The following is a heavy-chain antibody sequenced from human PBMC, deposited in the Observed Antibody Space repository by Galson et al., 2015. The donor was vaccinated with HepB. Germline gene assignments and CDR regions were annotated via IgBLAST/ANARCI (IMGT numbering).Heavy chain of an antibody. J-gene: IGHJ4*02. CDR3: ATAGSYSGWYYFDY. V-gene: IGHV1-24*01. Sequence: SVKVSCKVSGYTLTELSMHWVRQAPGKGLEWMGGFDPEDGETIYAQKFQGRVTMTEDTSTDTAYMELSSLRSEDTAVYYCATAGSYSGWYYFDYWGQGTLVTVSS. D-gene: IGHD6-19*01. CDR2: FDPEDGET. CDR1: GYTLTELS.